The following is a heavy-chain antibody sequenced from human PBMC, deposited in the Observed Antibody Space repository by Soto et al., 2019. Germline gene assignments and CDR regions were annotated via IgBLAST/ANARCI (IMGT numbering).Heavy chain of an antibody. J-gene: IGHJ5*02. CDR3: ARGSGSNWFDP. CDR2: IKQDGSEK. D-gene: IGHD6-19*01. Sequence: GGSLRLSCAASGFTFSSYWMSWVRQAPGKWLEWVANIKQDGSEKYYVDSVKGRFTISRDNAKNSLYLQMNSLRAEDTAVYYCARGSGSNWFDPWGQGXLGTVYS. CDR1: GFTFSSYW. V-gene: IGHV3-7*03.